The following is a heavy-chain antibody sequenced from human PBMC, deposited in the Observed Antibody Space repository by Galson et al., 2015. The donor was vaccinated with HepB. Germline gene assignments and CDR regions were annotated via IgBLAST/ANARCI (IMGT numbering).Heavy chain of an antibody. CDR3: ARVSYIVLLGRPYYFGA. Sequence: ETLSLTCAVYGESFSGYFWTWIRQPPGKGLQWIGSIYYTRTTDYNPSLKSRVSISMDTSKNQFSLRLSSVTATDTAVYYCARVSYIVLLGRPYYFGAWGQGTLVTVSS. CDR1: GESFSGYF. CDR2: IYYTRTT. V-gene: IGHV4-34*01. J-gene: IGHJ4*02. D-gene: IGHD2-8*01.